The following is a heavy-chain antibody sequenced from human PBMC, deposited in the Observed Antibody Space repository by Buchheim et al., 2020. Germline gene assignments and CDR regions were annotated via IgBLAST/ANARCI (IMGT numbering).Heavy chain of an antibody. Sequence: QVQLVESGGGVVQPGRSLRLSCAASGFTFSSYGMHWVRQAPGKGLEWVAVISYDGSNKYYADSVKGRFTISRDNSKNTLYLQMNSLRAEDTAVYYRAREDITMTPGGMDVWGQGTT. CDR1: GFTFSSYG. CDR2: ISYDGSNK. D-gene: IGHD3-22*01. V-gene: IGHV3-30*03. CDR3: AREDITMTPGGMDV. J-gene: IGHJ6*02.